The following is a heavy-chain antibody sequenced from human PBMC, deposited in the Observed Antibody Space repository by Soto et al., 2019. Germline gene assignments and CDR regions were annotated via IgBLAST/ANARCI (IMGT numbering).Heavy chain of an antibody. D-gene: IGHD5-12*01. J-gene: IGHJ4*02. V-gene: IGHV4-59*08. CDR1: GGSISSCD. CDR2: IYYSGST. CDR3: ARGGYDSTKFDY. Sequence: PSETLSLTCTVSGGSISSCDWSWIRQPPGKGLEWIGYIYYSGSTNYNPSLKSRVTISVDASKNQFSLKLSSVTAADTAVYYCARGGYDSTKFDYWGQGTLVTVS.